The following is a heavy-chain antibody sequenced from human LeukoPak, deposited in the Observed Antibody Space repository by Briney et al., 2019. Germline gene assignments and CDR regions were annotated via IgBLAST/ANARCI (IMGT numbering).Heavy chain of an antibody. J-gene: IGHJ4*02. D-gene: IGHD3-10*01. Sequence: PGGSLRLSCAASDFVFSDHYMSWVRQAPGKGLEWVSYISSGGDSIYYADSVKGRFTISRDNAKNSLYLQMSSLRAEDTAVYYCAREMEGDFGSATSFDLWGQGSMVTVSS. CDR1: DFVFSDHY. V-gene: IGHV3-11*01. CDR3: AREMEGDFGSATSFDL. CDR2: ISSGGDSI.